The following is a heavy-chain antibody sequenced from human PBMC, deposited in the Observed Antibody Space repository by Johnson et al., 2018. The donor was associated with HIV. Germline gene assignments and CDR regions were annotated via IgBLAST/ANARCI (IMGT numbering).Heavy chain of an antibody. CDR1: GFTFSSYA. Sequence: QMQLVESGGGVVQPGRSLRLSCAASGFTFSSYAMHWVRQAPGKGLEWVAVISYDGSNKYYADSVRGRFTISRDNSKNSLYLQMNSLRAEDTALYYCAKDRAISGSYYVDAFDIWGQGTMVTVSS. J-gene: IGHJ3*02. CDR3: AKDRAISGSYYVDAFDI. CDR2: ISYDGSNK. D-gene: IGHD1-26*01. V-gene: IGHV3-30*04.